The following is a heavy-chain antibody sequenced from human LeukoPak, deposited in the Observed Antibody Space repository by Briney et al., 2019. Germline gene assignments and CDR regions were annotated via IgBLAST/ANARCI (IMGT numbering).Heavy chain of an antibody. J-gene: IGHJ4*02. CDR2: ISYDGSIE. D-gene: IGHD5-18*01. V-gene: IGHV3-30-3*01. CDR3: ARSIQLWEPFDY. CDR1: GFTFSSYA. Sequence: GGSLRPSCAASGFTFSSYAMHWVRQAPGKGLEWVAVISYDGSIEYYADSVKGRFTISRDNSKNTLYLQMNSLRAEDTAVYYCARSIQLWEPFDYWGQGTLVTVSS.